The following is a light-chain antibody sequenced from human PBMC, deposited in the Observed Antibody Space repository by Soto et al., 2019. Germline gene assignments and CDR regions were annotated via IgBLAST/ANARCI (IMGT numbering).Light chain of an antibody. J-gene: IGLJ1*01. CDR1: SSDVGGSNY. CDR2: DVS. Sequence: QSALTQPASVSGSPGQSITISCTGTSSDVGGSNYVSWYQQLPGKAPKLMIYDVSDRPSGVSNRFSGSKSGNTASLTISGLQAEDEADYYCSSFAGTNSFVFGTGTKLTVL. V-gene: IGLV2-14*01. CDR3: SSFAGTNSFV.